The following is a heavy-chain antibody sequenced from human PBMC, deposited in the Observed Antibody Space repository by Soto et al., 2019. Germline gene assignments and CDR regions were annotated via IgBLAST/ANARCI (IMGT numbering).Heavy chain of an antibody. CDR1: GFTFSDYA. Sequence: VQLVESGGGVVQPGRSLRLSCAASGFTFSDYAMHWVRQAPGKGLEWVAVVSHDGRNTHYADSVKGRFTISRDSSKNTVSLEMASLRAGDTAVYYCAKGGGRWLVRSDFNYWGQGALVTVSS. D-gene: IGHD6-19*01. J-gene: IGHJ4*02. CDR3: AKGGGRWLVRSDFNY. V-gene: IGHV3-30*18. CDR2: VSHDGRNT.